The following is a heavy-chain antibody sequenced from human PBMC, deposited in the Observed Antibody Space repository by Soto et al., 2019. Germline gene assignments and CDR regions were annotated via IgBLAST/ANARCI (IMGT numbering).Heavy chain of an antibody. Sequence: PGGSLRLSCAASGFTFSSYWMHWVRQAPGKGLVWVSRINSDGSSTSYADSVKGRFTISRDNAKNTLYLQMNSLRAEDTAVYYCARDGIVVVPAAILFDYYYYMDVWGKGTTVTVSS. J-gene: IGHJ6*03. D-gene: IGHD2-2*01. V-gene: IGHV3-74*01. CDR3: ARDGIVVVPAAILFDYYYYMDV. CDR2: INSDGSST. CDR1: GFTFSSYW.